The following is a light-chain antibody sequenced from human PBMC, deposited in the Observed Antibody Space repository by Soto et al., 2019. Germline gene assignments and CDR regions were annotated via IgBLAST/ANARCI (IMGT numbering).Light chain of an antibody. CDR3: QHYNSFPIT. CDR1: QDINKN. J-gene: IGKJ5*01. V-gene: IGKV1-33*01. Sequence: TQKFNSPQNLSPSVGDRVTITCQASQDINKNLIWYQQKPGKAPKLLIYDASDLETGVPSRFSGSGSGTDFTFTINSLQPEDIGTYYCQHYNSFPITFGQGTRLEIK. CDR2: DAS.